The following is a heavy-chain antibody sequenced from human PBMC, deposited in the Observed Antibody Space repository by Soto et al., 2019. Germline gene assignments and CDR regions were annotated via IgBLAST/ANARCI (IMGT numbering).Heavy chain of an antibody. CDR3: AIIGVWGPLPAY. D-gene: IGHD2-8*01. CDR2: ISGSGDRS. CDR1: DSTFSRDP. J-gene: IGHJ4*02. V-gene: IGHV3-23*01. Sequence: GSLXLSWVVSDSTFSRDPRNGVRRTPQTGLESLSAISGSGDRSTYADSVRGRFTISRDNSMSTVYLQMNSLSLEDTAVYCCAIIGVWGPLPAYWGQGT.